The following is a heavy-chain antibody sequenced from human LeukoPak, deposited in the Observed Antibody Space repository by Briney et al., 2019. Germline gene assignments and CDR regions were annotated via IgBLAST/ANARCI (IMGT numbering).Heavy chain of an antibody. CDR1: GFTVSSNY. Sequence: GGSLRLSCAASGFTVSSNYMSWVRQAPGKGLEWVSVIYSGGSTYYADSVKGRFTISRDNSKNTLYLQMNSLRAEDTAVYYCANEVTVTTRGKEKTGTTSYWGQGTLVTVSS. CDR2: IYSGGST. J-gene: IGHJ4*02. D-gene: IGHD1-7*01. V-gene: IGHV3-53*01. CDR3: ANEVTVTTRGKEKTGTTSY.